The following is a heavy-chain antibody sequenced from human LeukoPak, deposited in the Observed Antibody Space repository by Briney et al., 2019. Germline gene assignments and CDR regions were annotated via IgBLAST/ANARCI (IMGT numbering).Heavy chain of an antibody. CDR3: ASVWRALGYTIDY. J-gene: IGHJ4*02. V-gene: IGHV3-21*01. D-gene: IGHD5-18*01. CDR1: GFTFSSYS. Sequence: PGGSLRLSCAASGFTFSSYSTNWVRQAPGKGLEWVSSISSSSSYIYYANSVKGRFTISRDNAKNSLYLQMNSLRAEDTAVYYCASVWRALGYTIDYWGQGTQVAVSS. CDR2: ISSSSSYI.